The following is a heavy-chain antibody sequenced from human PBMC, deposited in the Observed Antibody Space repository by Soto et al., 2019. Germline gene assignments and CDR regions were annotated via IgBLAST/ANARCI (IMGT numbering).Heavy chain of an antibody. D-gene: IGHD2-2*01. CDR2: ISAYNGNT. CDR1: GYTFTSYG. Sequence: QVQLVQSGAEVKKPGASVKVSCKASGYTFTSYGISWVRQAPGQGLEWMGWISAYNGNTNYAQKLQGRVTMTTDTSTSTAYMELRSLRSDDTAVYYCARDALRLGYCSSTSRYGMDVWGQGTTVTVSS. J-gene: IGHJ6*02. V-gene: IGHV1-18*04. CDR3: ARDALRLGYCSSTSRYGMDV.